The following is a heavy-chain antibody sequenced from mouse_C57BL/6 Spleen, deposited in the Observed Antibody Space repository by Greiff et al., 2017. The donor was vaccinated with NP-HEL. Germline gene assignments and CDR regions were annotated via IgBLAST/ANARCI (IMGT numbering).Heavy chain of an antibody. J-gene: IGHJ4*01. V-gene: IGHV1-64*01. CDR1: GYTFTSYW. D-gene: IGHD6-1*01. CDR3: ARERELRAMDY. CDR2: IHPNSGST. Sequence: QVQLKQPGAELVKPGASVKLSCKASGYTFTSYWMHWVKQRPGQGLEWIGMIHPNSGSTNYNEKFKSKATLTVDKSSSTAYMQLSSLTSEDSAVYYCARERELRAMDYWGQGTSGTVSS.